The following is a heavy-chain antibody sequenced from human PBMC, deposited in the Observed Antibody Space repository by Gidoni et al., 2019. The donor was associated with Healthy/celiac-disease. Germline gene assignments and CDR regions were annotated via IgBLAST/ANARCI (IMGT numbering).Heavy chain of an antibody. Sequence: EVQLLESGGGLVTPGGSLRLSCAASGFTFSSYAMSWVRQAPGKGLEWVSAISGSGGSTYYADSVKGRFTISRDNSKNTLYLQMNSLRAEDTAVYYCARIQRSSRDFDYWGQGTLVTVSS. J-gene: IGHJ4*02. CDR2: ISGSGGST. D-gene: IGHD6-6*01. CDR3: ARIQRSSRDFDY. V-gene: IGHV3-23*01. CDR1: GFTFSSYA.